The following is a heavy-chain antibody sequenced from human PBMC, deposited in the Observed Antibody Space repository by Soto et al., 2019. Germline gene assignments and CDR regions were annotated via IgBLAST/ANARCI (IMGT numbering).Heavy chain of an antibody. Sequence: GGSLRLSCAASGFTFSSYWMSWVRQAPGKGLEWVANIKQDGSEKYYVDSVKGRFTISRDNAKNSLYLQMNSLRAEDTAVYYCARGGYCSGGSCYFGGPLDYWGQGTLVTVSS. V-gene: IGHV3-7*04. CDR3: ARGGYCSGGSCYFGGPLDY. CDR1: GFTFSSYW. CDR2: IKQDGSEK. D-gene: IGHD2-15*01. J-gene: IGHJ4*02.